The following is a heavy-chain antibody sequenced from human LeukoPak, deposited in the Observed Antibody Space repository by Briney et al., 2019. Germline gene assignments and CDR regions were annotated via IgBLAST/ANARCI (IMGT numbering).Heavy chain of an antibody. CDR2: IYFSGST. Sequence: SETLSLTCIVSRASISSYYWSWIRQPPGKGLEWIGDIYFSGSTNYNPSLKSRVTISVDTSKNQFSLKLTSVTAADTAVYFCARSLYTSYKYFHHWGQGTLVTVSS. CDR1: RASISSYY. D-gene: IGHD3-16*01. V-gene: IGHV4-59*01. CDR3: ARSLYTSYKYFHH. J-gene: IGHJ1*01.